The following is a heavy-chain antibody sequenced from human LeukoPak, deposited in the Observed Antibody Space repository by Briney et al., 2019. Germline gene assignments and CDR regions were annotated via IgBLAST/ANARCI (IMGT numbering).Heavy chain of an antibody. CDR2: IYYSGST. V-gene: IGHV4-39*01. CDR3: ARHNTYYYDSSGYPLGWFDP. D-gene: IGHD3-22*01. J-gene: IGHJ5*02. CDR1: GGSISSSSYY. Sequence: PSETLSLTCTVSGGSISSSSYYWGWIRQPPGKGLEWIGSIYYSGSTYYNPSLKSRVTISVDTSKNQFSLKLSSATAADTAVYYCARHNTYYYDSSGYPLGWFDPWGQGTLVTVSS.